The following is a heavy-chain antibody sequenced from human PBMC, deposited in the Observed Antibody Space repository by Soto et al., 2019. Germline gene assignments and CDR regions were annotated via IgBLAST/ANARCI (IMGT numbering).Heavy chain of an antibody. CDR2: IYYSGST. D-gene: IGHD6-19*01. V-gene: IGHV4-39*01. J-gene: IGHJ2*01. CDR3: ASPGGWGRLLYWYFDL. Sequence: QLQLQESGPGLVKPSETLSLTCTVSGGSISSSSYYWGWIRQPPGKGLEWIGSIYYSGSTYYNPSLKSRVTLSXXTXKXXFSLKLRSVTAAAPAVYYCASPGGWGRLLYWYFDLWGRGTLVTVSS. CDR1: GGSISSSSYY.